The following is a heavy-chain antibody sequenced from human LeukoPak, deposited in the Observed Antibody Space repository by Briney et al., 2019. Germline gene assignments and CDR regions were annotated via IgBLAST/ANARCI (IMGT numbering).Heavy chain of an antibody. CDR1: GFTVSTNY. V-gene: IGHV3-7*01. D-gene: IGHD5-18*01. Sequence: GGSLRLSCVVSGFTVSTNYMSWVRQAPGKGLEWVANIKKDGSEKYYVDSVKGRFTISRDNAKTSLYLQMNSLRAEDTAVYYCARDLSGVAGYTYGRGIDYWGQGTLVTVSS. CDR2: IKKDGSEK. J-gene: IGHJ4*02. CDR3: ARDLSGVAGYTYGRGIDY.